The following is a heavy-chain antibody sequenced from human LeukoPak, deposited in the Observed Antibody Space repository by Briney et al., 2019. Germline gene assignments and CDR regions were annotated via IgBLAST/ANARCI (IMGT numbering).Heavy chain of an antibody. CDR3: ANHPRGYSYGYEDYYYGMDV. J-gene: IGHJ6*02. Sequence: LRLSCAASGFTFSSYEMNWVRQPPGKGLEWIGSIYYSGSTYYNPSLKSRVTISVDTSKNQFSLKLSSVTAADTAVYYCANHPRGYSYGYEDYYYGMDVWGQGTTVTVSS. CDR1: GFTFSSYE. D-gene: IGHD5-18*01. CDR2: IYYSGST. V-gene: IGHV4-59*05.